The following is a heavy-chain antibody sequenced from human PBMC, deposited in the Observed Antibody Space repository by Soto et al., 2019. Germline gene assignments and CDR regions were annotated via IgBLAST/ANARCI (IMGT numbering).Heavy chain of an antibody. CDR2: IIPIFDTT. CDR3: ARGGVTGDYYYHGVDV. D-gene: IGHD3-16*01. Sequence: QVQLVQSGAEVKKPGSSVKVSCKASGGTFSSYAISWVRQAPGQGLEWMGGIIPIFDTTNYAQKFQGRVTITADVSTSTAFMERSSLRSEDTAVYYCARGGVTGDYYYHGVDVWGQGTTVTVSS. V-gene: IGHV1-69*12. CDR1: GGTFSSYA. J-gene: IGHJ6*02.